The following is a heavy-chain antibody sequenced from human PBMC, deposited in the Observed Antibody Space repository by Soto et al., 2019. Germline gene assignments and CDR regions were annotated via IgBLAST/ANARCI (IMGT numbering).Heavy chain of an antibody. Sequence: GESLKISCKGSGYSFTSYWIGWVRQMPGKGLEWMGVIYPGDSDTRYSPSFQGHVTISADKSISTAYLQWSSLKASDTAMYYCASSGYYDSSGYFPFDYWGQGTLVTVSS. V-gene: IGHV5-51*01. CDR3: ASSGYYDSSGYFPFDY. D-gene: IGHD3-22*01. CDR1: GYSFTSYW. CDR2: IYPGDSDT. J-gene: IGHJ4*02.